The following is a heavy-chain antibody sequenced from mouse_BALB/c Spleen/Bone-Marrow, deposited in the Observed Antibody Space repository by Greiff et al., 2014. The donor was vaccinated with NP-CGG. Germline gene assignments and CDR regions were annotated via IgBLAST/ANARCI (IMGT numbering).Heavy chain of an antibody. CDR1: GFNIKDAY. CDR2: IAPANGNT. V-gene: IGHV14-3*02. CDR3: ARSPGEVNY. D-gene: IGHD1-3*01. Sequence: VQLKESGAELVKPGASVKLSCTASGFNIKDAYMHWVKQRPAQGLEWFGRIAPANGNTEYDPKFLDKATITADTSSNTAYLQLSSLTSEDTAVYYCARSPGEVNYWGQGTLVTVSA. J-gene: IGHJ3*01.